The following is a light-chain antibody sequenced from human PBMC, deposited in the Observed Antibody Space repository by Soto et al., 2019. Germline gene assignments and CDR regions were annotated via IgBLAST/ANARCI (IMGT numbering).Light chain of an antibody. CDR1: QSISSY. J-gene: IGKJ3*01. V-gene: IGKV1-39*01. Sequence: EIQMTQSPSSLSASVGDRVTIACRASQSISSYLNWYQQKPGKAPKLLIYAASSLQSGVPSRFSGSGSGTDFTLTISSLQPEDFVTYYCQQLKSSPFTFGPGTKVDNK. CDR2: AAS. CDR3: QQLKSSPFT.